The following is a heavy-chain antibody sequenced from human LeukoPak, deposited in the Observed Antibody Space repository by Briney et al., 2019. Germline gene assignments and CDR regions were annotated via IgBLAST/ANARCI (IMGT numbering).Heavy chain of an antibody. CDR2: IWDDASDR. J-gene: IGHJ5*02. CDR3: VRGVGVSRFNYFDP. CDR1: GFTFSSVG. V-gene: IGHV3-33*01. Sequence: PGGSLTLSCAASGFTFSSVGMHCLRQAPGKGLEWVAVIWDDASDRYYADSVKGRFTTSRDNSKNTLFLQMNSLRDDDTAVYYCVRGVGVSRFNYFDPWGQGTLVVVSS. D-gene: IGHD5-24*01.